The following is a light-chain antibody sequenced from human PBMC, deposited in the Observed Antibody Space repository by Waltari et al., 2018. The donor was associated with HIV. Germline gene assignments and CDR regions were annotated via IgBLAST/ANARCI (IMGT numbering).Light chain of an antibody. V-gene: IGKV1-5*03. CDR2: KAS. J-gene: IGKJ1*01. Sequence: DIQMTQSPSTPSASVGERVTITCRASQSISNWLAWYQQKPGKAPKLLIYKASSLESGVPSRFSGSGSGTEYTLTISSLQPDDFATYYCQEYSGYFRTFGQGTKVEIK. CDR1: QSISNW. CDR3: QEYSGYFRT.